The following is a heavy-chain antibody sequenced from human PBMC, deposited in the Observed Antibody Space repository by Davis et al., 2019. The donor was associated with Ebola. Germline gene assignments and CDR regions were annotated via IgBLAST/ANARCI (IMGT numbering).Heavy chain of an antibody. CDR1: GYTFSSYA. V-gene: IGHV7-4-1*02. J-gene: IGHJ4*02. CDR3: ARVLPFEHSGYDEGFDY. Sequence: ASVKVSCKASGYTFSSYAMNWVRQAPGQGLEWLGWINTNTGNPTYAQGFTGRFVFFLDTSVSTAYLQISSLKAEDTAVYYCARVLPFEHSGYDEGFDYWGQGTLVTVSS. D-gene: IGHD5-12*01. CDR2: INTNTGNP.